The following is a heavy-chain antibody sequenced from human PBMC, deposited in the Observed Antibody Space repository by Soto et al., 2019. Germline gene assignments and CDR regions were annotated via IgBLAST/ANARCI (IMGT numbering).Heavy chain of an antibody. CDR1: GYTFTGYY. D-gene: IGHD5-18*01. CDR3: ARDGFLTQLPYYFDY. J-gene: IGHJ4*02. CDR2: INPSSGST. V-gene: IGHV1-46*01. Sequence: GASVKVSCKASGYTFTGYYMHWVRQAPGQGLEWMGIINPSSGSTSYAQKFQGRVTMTRDTSTSTAYMELRSLRSDDTAVYYCARDGFLTQLPYYFDYWGQGTLVTVSS.